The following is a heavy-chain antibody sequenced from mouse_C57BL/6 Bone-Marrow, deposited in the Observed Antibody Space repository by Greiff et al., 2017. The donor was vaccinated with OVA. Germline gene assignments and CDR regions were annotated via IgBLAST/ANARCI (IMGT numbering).Heavy chain of an antibody. D-gene: IGHD4-1*01. V-gene: IGHV1-26*01. CDR1: GYTFTDYY. CDR2: INPNNGGT. CDR3: APELGRGDAMDD. J-gene: IGHJ4*01. Sequence: EVQLQQSGPELVKPGASVKISCKASGYTFTDYYMNWVKQSHGKSLEWIGDINPNNGGTSYNQKFKGKATLTVDKSSSTAYMELRSLTSEDSAVYYCAPELGRGDAMDDWGQGTSVTGSS.